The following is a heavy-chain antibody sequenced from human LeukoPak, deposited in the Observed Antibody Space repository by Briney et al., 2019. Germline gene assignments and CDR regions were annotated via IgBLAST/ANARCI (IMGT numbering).Heavy chain of an antibody. CDR2: ISSSSTYI. Sequence: GGSLRLSCAASGFTFSSYSMNWVRQAPGKGLEWVSSISSSSTYISYADSLKGRFTISRDNAKNSLYLQMNSLRAEDTAVYYCARDNGSGTYGAFDIWGQGTMFTVSS. V-gene: IGHV3-21*01. CDR1: GFTFSSYS. D-gene: IGHD3-10*01. CDR3: ARDNGSGTYGAFDI. J-gene: IGHJ3*02.